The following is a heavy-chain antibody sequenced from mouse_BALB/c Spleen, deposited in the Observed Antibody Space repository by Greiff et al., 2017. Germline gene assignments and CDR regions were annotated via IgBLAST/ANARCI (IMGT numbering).Heavy chain of an antibody. Sequence: GGGLVQPTGSLKLSCAASGFTFNTNAMNWVRQAPGKGLEWVARIRSKSNNYATYYADSVKDRFTISRDDSQSMLYLQMNNLKTEDTAMYYCVREGYAMDDWGQGTSVTVSS. CDR1: GFTFNTNA. V-gene: IGHV10S3*01. CDR2: IRSKSNNYAT. CDR3: VREGYAMDD. J-gene: IGHJ4*01.